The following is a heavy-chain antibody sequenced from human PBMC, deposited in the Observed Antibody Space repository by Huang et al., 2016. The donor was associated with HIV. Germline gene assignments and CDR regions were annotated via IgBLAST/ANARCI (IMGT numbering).Heavy chain of an antibody. V-gene: IGHV3-30-3*01. Sequence: QVHLVESGGGVVQPGRSLRLSCAASGFTFTSHDLHWSRQPPCNVMEWLACISYAGSKKYCADSVKGRFTISRDNSENTRDLEMNNLRVEDTSTYYGTRGCRLSDRCSGWYLARLDYWGQGTLVTVSS. CDR2: ISYAGSKK. CDR1: GFTFTSHD. J-gene: IGHJ4*02. D-gene: IGHD6-19*01. CDR3: TRGCRLSDRCSGWYLARLDY.